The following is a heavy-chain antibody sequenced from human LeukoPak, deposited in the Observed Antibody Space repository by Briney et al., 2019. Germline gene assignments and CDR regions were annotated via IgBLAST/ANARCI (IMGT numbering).Heavy chain of an antibody. CDR2: ITPNSGNT. CDR3: ARGAPDSSGYYRHFDY. CDR1: GYTFTSYD. J-gene: IGHJ4*02. Sequence: GASVKVSCKASGYTFTSYDITWVRQATGQGLEWMEWITPNSGNTGYAQKFQGRVSMTRNTSVSTGYMELSSLRSEDTAVYYCARGAPDSSGYYRHFDYWGQGTLVTVSS. D-gene: IGHD3-22*01. V-gene: IGHV1-8*01.